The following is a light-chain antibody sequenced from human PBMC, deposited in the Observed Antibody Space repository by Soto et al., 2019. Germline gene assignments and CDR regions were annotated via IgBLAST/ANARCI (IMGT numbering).Light chain of an antibody. J-gene: IGKJ4*01. V-gene: IGKV3-20*01. Sequence: EIVLTQSPATLSSFPGGRVTLSCRASQNIDGNFLVWHQQKPGQAPRLLINAAFTRATGIPDRFSGSGSGTDFTLTISRLEPEDFAVYYCQQYGASPFTFGGGTKVDIK. CDR3: QQYGASPFT. CDR1: QNIDGNF. CDR2: AAF.